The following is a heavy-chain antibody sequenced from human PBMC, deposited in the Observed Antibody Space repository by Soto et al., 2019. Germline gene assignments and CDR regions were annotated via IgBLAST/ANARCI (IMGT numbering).Heavy chain of an antibody. CDR2: IVLGNGNT. J-gene: IGHJ5*02. V-gene: IGHV1-58*01. CDR3: ATRIGNIGWYWRDT. Sequence: SVKVSCKASGFTFSSSAVQWVRQARGQRLEWIGWIVLGNGNTNYAQKFQERVTITRDMSTSTAYMEVRSLTSDDTAVYYCATRIGNIGWYWRDTWGQGTLVTVSS. D-gene: IGHD6-19*01. CDR1: GFTFSSSA.